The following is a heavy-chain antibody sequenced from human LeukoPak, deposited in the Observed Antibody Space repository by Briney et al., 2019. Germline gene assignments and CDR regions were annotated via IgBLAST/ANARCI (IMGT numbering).Heavy chain of an antibody. CDR2: ISYDGSNK. CDR1: GFTFSSYG. Sequence: GRSLRLSCAASGFTFSSYGMHWVRQAPGKGLEWVAVISYDGSNKYYADSVKGRFTISRDNSKNTLYLQMNSLRAEDTAVYYCAKDFGKYMDVWGQGTTVTVSS. J-gene: IGHJ6*02. CDR3: AKDFGKYMDV. D-gene: IGHD3-10*01. V-gene: IGHV3-30*18.